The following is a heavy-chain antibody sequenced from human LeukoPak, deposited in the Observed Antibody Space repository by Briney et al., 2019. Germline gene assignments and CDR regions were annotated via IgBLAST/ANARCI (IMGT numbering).Heavy chain of an antibody. J-gene: IGHJ6*02. CDR3: ARDGSGSYYWDYYYYYGMDV. D-gene: IGHD3-10*01. CDR1: GGSIRSSYYY. CDR2: INHSGST. V-gene: IGHV4-39*07. Sequence: PSETLSLTCTVSGGSIRSSYYYWSWIRQPPGKGLEWIGEINHSGSTNYNPSLKSRVTISVDTSKNQFSLKLSSETAADTAVYYCARDGSGSYYWDYYYYYGMDVWGQGTTVTVSS.